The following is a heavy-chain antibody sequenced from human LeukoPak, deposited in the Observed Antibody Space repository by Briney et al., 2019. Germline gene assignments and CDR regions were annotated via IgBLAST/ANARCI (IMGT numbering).Heavy chain of an antibody. CDR1: GFTFSSYS. CDR2: ISSSSSYI. V-gene: IGHV3-21*01. J-gene: IGHJ4*02. Sequence: GGSLRLSCAASGFTFSSYSMNWVRQAPGKGLEWVSSISSSSSYIYYAGSVKGRFTISRDNAKNSLYLQMNSLRAEDTAVYYCAVGRVPAAMISYFDYWGQGTLVTVSS. D-gene: IGHD2-2*01. CDR3: AVGRVPAAMISYFDY.